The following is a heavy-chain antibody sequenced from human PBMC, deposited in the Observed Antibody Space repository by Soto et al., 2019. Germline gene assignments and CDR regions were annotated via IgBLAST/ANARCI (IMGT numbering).Heavy chain of an antibody. V-gene: IGHV1-69*01. CDR1: GVTFRNYA. D-gene: IGHD3-3*01. CDR3: GRERKFDFWRKALDV. CDR2: IIPRSGST. Sequence: QVQLVQSGNEVKKPGSSVRVSCKASGVTFRNYAVNWVRQAPGQGLEWMGGIIPRSGSTSYAQKFQGRVTITADESTNTAYMELSGLTSEDTAVYYCGRERKFDFWRKALDVWGQGTTVIVSS. J-gene: IGHJ6*02.